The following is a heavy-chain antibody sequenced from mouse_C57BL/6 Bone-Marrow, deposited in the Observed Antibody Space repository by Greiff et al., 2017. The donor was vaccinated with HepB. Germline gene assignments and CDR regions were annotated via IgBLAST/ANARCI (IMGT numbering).Heavy chain of an antibody. Sequence: QVQLKQPGAELVKPGASVKLSCKASGYTFTSYWMQWVKQRPGQGLEWIGEIDPSDSYTNYNQKFKGKATLTVDTSSSTAYMQLSSLTSEDSAVYYCARRTYYSKGWFAYWGQGTLVTVSA. CDR3: ARRTYYSKGWFAY. CDR2: IDPSDSYT. D-gene: IGHD2-5*01. CDR1: GYTFTSYW. J-gene: IGHJ3*01. V-gene: IGHV1-50*01.